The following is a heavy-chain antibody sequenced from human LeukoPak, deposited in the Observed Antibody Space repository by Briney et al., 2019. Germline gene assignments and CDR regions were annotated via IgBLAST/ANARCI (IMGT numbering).Heavy chain of an antibody. CDR3: VRAPYYSGIEHYFDH. CDR2: IKQDGSDK. V-gene: IGHV3-7*03. D-gene: IGHD3-22*01. Sequence: PGGSLRLSCAASGFTFSSSWMTWVRQAPGKGLEWVANIKQDGSDKNYVDSVKGRFTISRDNAKGSLYLQMNSMRAEDTAVYYCVRAPYYSGIEHYFDHWGQGILVTVSS. J-gene: IGHJ4*02. CDR1: GFTFSSSW.